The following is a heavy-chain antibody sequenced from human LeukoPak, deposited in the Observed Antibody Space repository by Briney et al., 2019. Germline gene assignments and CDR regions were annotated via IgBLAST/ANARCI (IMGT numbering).Heavy chain of an antibody. CDR3: ARGIAYGDYPDY. CDR2: ISSSSYI. CDR1: GFTFSSYS. D-gene: IGHD4-17*01. V-gene: IGHV3-21*01. Sequence: PGGSLRLSCAASGFTFSSYSMNWVRQAPGKGLEWVSSISSSSYIYYADSVKGRFTISRDNAKNSLYLQMNSLRAEDTAVYYCARGIAYGDYPDYWGQGTLVTVSS. J-gene: IGHJ4*02.